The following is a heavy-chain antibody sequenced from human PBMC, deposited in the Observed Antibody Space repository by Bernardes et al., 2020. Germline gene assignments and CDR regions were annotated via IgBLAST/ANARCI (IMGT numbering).Heavy chain of an antibody. CDR3: ARVLRRYCSGGSCPFDP. D-gene: IGHD2-15*01. CDR2: IYYSGST. CDR1: GGSISSYY. Sequence: SETLSLTCTVSGGSISSYYWSWIRQPPGKGLEWIGYIYYSGSTNYNPSLKSRVTISVDTSKNQFSLKLSSVTAADTAVYYCARVLRRYCSGGSCPFDPWGQGTLVTVSS. J-gene: IGHJ5*02. V-gene: IGHV4-59*01.